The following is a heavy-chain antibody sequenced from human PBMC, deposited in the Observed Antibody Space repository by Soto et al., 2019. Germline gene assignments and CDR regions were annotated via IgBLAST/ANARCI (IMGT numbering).Heavy chain of an antibody. CDR2: INPFDGSR. D-gene: IGHD3-10*01. CDR3: SCVDPGEISPFVH. Sequence: ASVKVSCKASGYIFTSYYIHWVRQAPGQGLEWMGWINPFDGSRMFAQSFQGRVTMTRDTSTSTVYMEVSILISEDPHVYYSSCVDPGEISPFVHRGQ. J-gene: IGHJ4*01. V-gene: IGHV1-46*01. CDR1: GYIFTSYY.